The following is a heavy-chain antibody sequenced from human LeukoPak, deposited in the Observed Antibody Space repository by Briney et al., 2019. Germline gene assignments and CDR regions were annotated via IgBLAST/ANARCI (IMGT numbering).Heavy chain of an antibody. Sequence: SETLSLTCTVSGGSISSSSYYWGWIRQPPGKGLEWIGSIYYSGRTYYNPSLKSRVTISVDTSKKQFSLKLSSVTAADTAVYYCARVDSSGYRGPYWGQGTLVTVSS. V-gene: IGHV4-39*07. CDR2: IYYSGRT. J-gene: IGHJ4*02. CDR1: GGSISSSSYY. CDR3: ARVDSSGYRGPY. D-gene: IGHD3-22*01.